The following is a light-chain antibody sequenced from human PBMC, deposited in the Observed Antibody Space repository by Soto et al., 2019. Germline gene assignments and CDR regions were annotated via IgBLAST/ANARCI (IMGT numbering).Light chain of an antibody. CDR1: SSDVGGYNY. V-gene: IGLV2-8*01. J-gene: IGLJ2*01. Sequence: QSVLTQPPSASGSPGQSVTISCTGTSSDVGGYNYVSWYQQYPGKAPKLMIYEVTKRPSGVPDRFSGSESGNTASLTVSGLQAEDEADYYCSSYAGSNTYVVFGGGTKLTVL. CDR2: EVT. CDR3: SSYAGSNTYVV.